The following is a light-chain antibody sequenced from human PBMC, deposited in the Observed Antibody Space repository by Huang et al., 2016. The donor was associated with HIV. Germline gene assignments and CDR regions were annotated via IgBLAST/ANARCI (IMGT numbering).Light chain of an antibody. J-gene: IGKJ5*01. V-gene: IGKV3-20*01. CDR3: QQYGGSPPSIT. CDR1: QSFSSSS. CDR2: GES. Sequence: EIVLTQSPGTLSLSPGERATFSCRASQSFSSSSLVWYQQKPGQAPRLHIYGESTRATGIPDRFSGSGSGRDFTLTISRLEPEDFALYYCQQYGGSPPSITFGQGTRLEIK.